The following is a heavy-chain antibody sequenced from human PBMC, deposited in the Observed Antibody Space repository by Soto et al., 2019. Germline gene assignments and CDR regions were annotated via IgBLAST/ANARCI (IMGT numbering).Heavy chain of an antibody. D-gene: IGHD3-9*01. Sequence: RASVKVSCKASGGTFSSYAISWVRQAPGQGLEWMGGIIPIFGTANYAQKFQGRVTITADESTSTAYMELSSLRSEDTAVYYCARGRTYYDILTGAYYYYGMDVWGQGTTVTVSS. V-gene: IGHV1-69*13. CDR2: IIPIFGTA. J-gene: IGHJ6*02. CDR3: ARGRTYYDILTGAYYYYGMDV. CDR1: GGTFSSYA.